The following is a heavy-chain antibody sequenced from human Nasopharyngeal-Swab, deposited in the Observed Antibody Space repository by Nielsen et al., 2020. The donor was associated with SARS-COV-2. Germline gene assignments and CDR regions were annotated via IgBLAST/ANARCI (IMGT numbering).Heavy chain of an antibody. CDR2: ISSSSSYI. V-gene: IGHV3-21*01. J-gene: IGHJ4*02. D-gene: IGHD1-20*01. CDR3: ARDLFRYNWNGDGTRNFDY. Sequence: VCQAPGKGLEWVSFISSSSSYIYYADSVKGRFTISRDNDKNSLCLQMNSLRAEDTAVYYCARDLFRYNWNGDGTRNFDYWGQGTLVHRLL.